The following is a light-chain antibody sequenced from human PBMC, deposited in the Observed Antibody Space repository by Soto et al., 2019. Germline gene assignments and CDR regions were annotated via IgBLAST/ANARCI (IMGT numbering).Light chain of an antibody. Sequence: MTQSPSSLSASVGDRVTITCRASQSVSSNLAWYQQKPGQAPRLLIYGASTRATGIPARFSGSGSATEFTLTISSLQSEDFAVYYCQQYKNWPAITFGQGTRLEIK. V-gene: IGKV3D-15*01. CDR2: GAS. CDR1: QSVSSN. CDR3: QQYKNWPAIT. J-gene: IGKJ5*01.